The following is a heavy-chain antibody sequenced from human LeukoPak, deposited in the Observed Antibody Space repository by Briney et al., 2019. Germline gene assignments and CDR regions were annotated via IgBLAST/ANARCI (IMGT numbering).Heavy chain of an antibody. D-gene: IGHD1-26*01. CDR1: GYSISSGYF. J-gene: IGHJ4*02. V-gene: IGHV4-38-2*02. CDR2: FYHSGIT. Sequence: SEALSLTCTVSGYSISSGYFWGWIRQPPGKWLEWIGSFYHSGITYYNPSLKSRVTISVDTSKNQFSLKLTSVTAADTAVYYCARGVNSGYFDYCGQGTLVTVSS. CDR3: ARGVNSGYFDY.